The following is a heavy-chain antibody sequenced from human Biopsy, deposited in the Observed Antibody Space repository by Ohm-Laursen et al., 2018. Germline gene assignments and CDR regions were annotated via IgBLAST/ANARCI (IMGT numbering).Heavy chain of an antibody. CDR2: INHSGRT. J-gene: IGHJ4*02. CDR1: GESFNGYY. V-gene: IGHV4-34*01. Sequence: SDTLSLTCTVYGESFNGYYWSWIRQTPGKGLEWIGEINHSGRTHYNPSLKSRVNISADKSNNQFSLKLTSVTSADTAVYFCGNEVHGRDYWGLGALVTVSS. D-gene: IGHD2-15*01. CDR3: GNEVHGRDY.